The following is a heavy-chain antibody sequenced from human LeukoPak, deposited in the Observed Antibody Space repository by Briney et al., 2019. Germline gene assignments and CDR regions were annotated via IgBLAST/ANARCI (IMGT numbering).Heavy chain of an antibody. Sequence: PSETLSLTCTVSGGSISSYYWSWIRQPPGKGLEWIGHIYYSGSTNYNPSLKSRVTISVDTSKNQFSLKLSSVTAADTAVYYCARDGPNPYYYDSSGLGGYYMDVWGKGTTVTVSS. J-gene: IGHJ6*03. CDR1: GGSISSYY. CDR2: IYYSGST. CDR3: ARDGPNPYYYDSSGLGGYYMDV. V-gene: IGHV4-59*01. D-gene: IGHD3-22*01.